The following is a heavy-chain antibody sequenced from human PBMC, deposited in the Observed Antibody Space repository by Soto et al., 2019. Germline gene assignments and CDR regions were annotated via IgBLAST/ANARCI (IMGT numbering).Heavy chain of an antibody. V-gene: IGHV3-15*01. D-gene: IGHD6-6*01. CDR1: EIPFGNAW. Sequence: EVQLEESGGGLVKAGESLRLSCAASEIPFGNAWMNWVRQASGKGLEWVARIRSKTDGGTTDYAAPVKGRFTISRDDSKSTLYLQMNSLKTDDTAVYYCTTSIGGVLGGYWSQGTLVTVSS. J-gene: IGHJ4*02. CDR3: TTSIGGVLGGY. CDR2: IRSKTDGGTT.